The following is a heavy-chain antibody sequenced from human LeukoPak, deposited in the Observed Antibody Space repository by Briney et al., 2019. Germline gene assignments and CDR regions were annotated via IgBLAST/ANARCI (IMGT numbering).Heavy chain of an antibody. J-gene: IGHJ4*02. CDR1: GYTFTNYY. CDR2: INPSGGSR. CDR3: AREITMLVPYLEVFDY. V-gene: IGHV1-46*01. D-gene: IGHD3-22*01. Sequence: ASVTVSFMASGYTFTNYYMHWVRQAPGQGLAWMGIINPSGGSRSYAQKFQGRVTMTRDTSTSTVYMELSSLRSEDTAVYYCAREITMLVPYLEVFDYWGQGTLVTVSS.